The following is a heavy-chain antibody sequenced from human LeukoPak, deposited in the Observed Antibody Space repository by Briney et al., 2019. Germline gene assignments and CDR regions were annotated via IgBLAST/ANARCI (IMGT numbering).Heavy chain of an antibody. CDR2: IYHSGST. J-gene: IGHJ4*02. CDR3: ARQSRYDSSGYYYSPVDY. D-gene: IGHD3-22*01. V-gene: IGHV4-30-2*01. CDR1: GGSISSGGYY. Sequence: SETLSLTCTVSGGSISSGGYYWSWIRQPPGKGLEWIGYIYHSGSTYYNPSLKSRVTISVDRSKNQFSLKLSSVTAADTAVYYCARQSRYDSSGYYYSPVDYWAQGPLVTVSS.